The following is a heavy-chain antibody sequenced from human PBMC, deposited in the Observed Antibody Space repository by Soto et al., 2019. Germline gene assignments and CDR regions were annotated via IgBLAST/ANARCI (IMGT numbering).Heavy chain of an antibody. V-gene: IGHV4-30-2*01. CDR2: IYHSGST. Sequence: SETLSLTCAVSGGSISSGGYSWSWIRQPPGKGLEWIGYIYHSGSTYYNPSLKSRVTISVDRSKNQFSLKLSSVTAADTAVYYCARAMTTVTTIDYWGQENLVTVS. D-gene: IGHD4-17*01. CDR3: ARAMTTVTTIDY. J-gene: IGHJ4*02. CDR1: GGSISSGGYS.